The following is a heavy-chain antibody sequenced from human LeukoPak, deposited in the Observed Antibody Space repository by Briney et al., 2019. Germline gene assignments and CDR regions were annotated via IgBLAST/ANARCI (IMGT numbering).Heavy chain of an antibody. CDR2: ISSSSGYI. Sequence: GGSLRLSCAASAFTFSDYSMNWVRQAPGKGLEWVSSISSSSGYIYYADSMKGRFTISRDNAKNSLYLQVNSLRAEDTAVYYCARAYSHGMDVWGQGTSVTVSS. CDR3: ARAYSHGMDV. V-gene: IGHV3-21*01. CDR1: AFTFSDYS. J-gene: IGHJ6*02.